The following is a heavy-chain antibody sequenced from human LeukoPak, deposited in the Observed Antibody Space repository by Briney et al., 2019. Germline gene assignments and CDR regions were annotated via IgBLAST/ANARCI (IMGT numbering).Heavy chain of an antibody. CDR1: GGSISSYY. D-gene: IGHD3-10*01. CDR2: IYYSGST. J-gene: IGHJ5*02. V-gene: IGHV4-59*01. CDR3: ARATRDPVRGVISWFDP. Sequence: PSETLSLTCTVSGGSISSYYWSWIRQPPGKGLEWIGYIYYSGSTNYNPSLKSRITISVDTSKNQFSLKLSSVTAADTAVYYCARATRDPVRGVISWFDPWGQGTLVTVSS.